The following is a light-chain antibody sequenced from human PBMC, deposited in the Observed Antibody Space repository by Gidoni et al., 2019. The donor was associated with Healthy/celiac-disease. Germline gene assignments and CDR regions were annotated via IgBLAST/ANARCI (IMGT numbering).Light chain of an antibody. CDR1: QSVSSY. CDR3: QQRSNWRGT. Sequence: EIVLTQSPATLPLSPGERATPSCRASQSVSSYLAWYQQKPGQSPRLLIYDAPNRATGIPARFSGSGSGTDFTLTISSLEPEDFAVYYCQQRSNWRGTFGQGTKVEIK. CDR2: DAP. J-gene: IGKJ1*01. V-gene: IGKV3-11*01.